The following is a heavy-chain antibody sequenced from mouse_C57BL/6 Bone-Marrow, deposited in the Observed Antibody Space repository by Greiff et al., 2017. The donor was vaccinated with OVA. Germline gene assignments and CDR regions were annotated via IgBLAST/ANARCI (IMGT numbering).Heavy chain of an antibody. Sequence: EVKLVESGGGLVQPGGSLKLSCAASGIDFSRYWMSWVRRAPVKGLELIGEINPDSSTINYAPSLKDKFIISRDNAKNTLYLQMSKVRSEDTALYYCARGGYYGSCAMDYWGQGTSVTVSS. D-gene: IGHD1-1*01. J-gene: IGHJ4*01. CDR3: ARGGYYGSCAMDY. CDR2: INPDSSTI. CDR1: GIDFSRYW. V-gene: IGHV4-1*01.